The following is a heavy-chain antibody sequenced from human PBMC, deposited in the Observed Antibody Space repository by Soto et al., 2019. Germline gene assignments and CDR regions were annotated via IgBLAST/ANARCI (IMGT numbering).Heavy chain of an antibody. CDR3: LKDESINWYSGHFRH. J-gene: IGHJ1*01. V-gene: IGHV3-9*01. D-gene: IGHD6-13*01. CDR1: GFTFDDYA. CDR2: INWNSGSI. Sequence: EVQLVESGGGLVQPGRSLRLSCAASGFTFDDYAMHWVRQVPGKGLEWVSGINWNSGSIGYADSVKGRFAISRDNAKNSLHLQMNSLRAEDTAFYYCLKDESINWYSGHFRHWGQGTRVTVSS.